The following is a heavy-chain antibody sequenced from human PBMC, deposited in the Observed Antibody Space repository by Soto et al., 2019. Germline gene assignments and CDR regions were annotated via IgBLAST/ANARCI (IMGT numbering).Heavy chain of an antibody. Sequence: FTFSGRSVHWVRQAPGKGLVWVSGIDKVGTDSTYADSVKGRFXXXXXXXXNTVYLQMNSLRVEDTAVYYCARGWFGPDVWGKXTTVTVSS. J-gene: IGHJ6*03. D-gene: IGHD3-10*01. V-gene: IGHV3-74*01. CDR3: ARGWFGPDV. CDR2: IDKVGTDS. CDR1: FTFSGRS.